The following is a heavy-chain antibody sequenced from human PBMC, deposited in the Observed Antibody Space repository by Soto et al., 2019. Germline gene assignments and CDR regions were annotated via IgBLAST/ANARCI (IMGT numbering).Heavy chain of an antibody. CDR2: ISAHNGNT. D-gene: IGHD3-3*01. Sequence: ASVKVSCKASGYTFTSYGITWVRQAPGQGLEWMGWISAHNGNTNYEQRLQGRVTMTTDTPTSTAYMELRSLRSDDTAVYYCARENDFYYYGMDVWGQGTTVTVYS. CDR1: GYTFTSYG. V-gene: IGHV1-18*04. CDR3: ARENDFYYYGMDV. J-gene: IGHJ6*02.